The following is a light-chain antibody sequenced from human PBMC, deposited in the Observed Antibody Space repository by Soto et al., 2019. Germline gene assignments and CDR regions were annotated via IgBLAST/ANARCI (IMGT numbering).Light chain of an antibody. V-gene: IGLV2-11*01. CDR2: DVS. J-gene: IGLJ3*02. Sequence: QSALTQPRSVSGSPGQSVTISCTGTNSDVGGYNYVSWYQQHPGKAPKLVIYDVSKRPSGVPDRFSGSKSGNTASLTISGLQAEDEADYYCCSYAGNSLWVFGGGTKFTVL. CDR3: CSYAGNSLWV. CDR1: NSDVGGYNY.